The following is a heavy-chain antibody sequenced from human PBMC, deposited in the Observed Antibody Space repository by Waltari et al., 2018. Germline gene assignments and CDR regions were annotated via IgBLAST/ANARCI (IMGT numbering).Heavy chain of an antibody. J-gene: IGHJ3*02. D-gene: IGHD1-26*01. V-gene: IGHV4-61*09. CDR1: GGSISSGSYY. CDR3: ARIRSGTDYCAFDI. CDR2: IYTSGST. Sequence: QVQLQESGPGLVKPSQTLSLTCTVSGGSISSGSYYWSWIRQPAGKGLEWIGYIYTSGSTNYNPSLKSRVTISVDTSKNQFSLKLSSVTAADTAVYYCARIRSGTDYCAFDIWGQGTMVTVSS.